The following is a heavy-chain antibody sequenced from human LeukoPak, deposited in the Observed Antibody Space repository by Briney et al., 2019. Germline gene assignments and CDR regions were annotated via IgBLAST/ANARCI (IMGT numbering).Heavy chain of an antibody. CDR2: MYPGDSDT. CDR3: AAYVYSGYDSFDI. D-gene: IGHD3-22*01. Sequence: GESLKISCQGSGYRFSSCWIGWVRQMPGQGLEWMGVMYPGDSDTKYNPSFQGQVTISANNSISTAYLQWGSLKASDTAMYYCAAYVYSGYDSFDIWGQGTMVTVSS. V-gene: IGHV5-51*01. CDR1: GYRFSSCW. J-gene: IGHJ3*02.